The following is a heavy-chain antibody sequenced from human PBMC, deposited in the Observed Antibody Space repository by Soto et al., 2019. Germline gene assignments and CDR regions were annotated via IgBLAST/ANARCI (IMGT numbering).Heavy chain of an antibody. CDR3: AREDTLVNDY. J-gene: IGHJ4*02. CDR2: ISANNGKT. Sequence: ASVKVSCKASGGTFSSYTISWVRQAPGQGLEWMGRISANNGKTNYAQKLRGRVTMTTDTSTSTAYMELRSLRSDDTAVYYCAREDTLVNDYWGQGTLVTVSS. V-gene: IGHV1-18*01. D-gene: IGHD2-21*01. CDR1: GGTFSSYT.